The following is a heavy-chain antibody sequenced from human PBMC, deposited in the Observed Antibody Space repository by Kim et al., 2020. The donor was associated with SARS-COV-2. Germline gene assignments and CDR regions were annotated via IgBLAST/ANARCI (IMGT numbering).Heavy chain of an antibody. J-gene: IGHJ6*03. Sequence: ASVKVSCKASGYTFTSYAMNWVRQAPGQGLEWMGRINTNTGNPTYAQGFTGRFVFSLDTSVSTAYLQISSLKAEDTAVYYCARDAYCSSTSCRGGYYYYYMDVWGKGTTVTVSS. CDR3: ARDAYCSSTSCRGGYYYYYMDV. D-gene: IGHD2-2*01. V-gene: IGHV7-4-1*02. CDR2: INTNTGNP. CDR1: GYTFTSYA.